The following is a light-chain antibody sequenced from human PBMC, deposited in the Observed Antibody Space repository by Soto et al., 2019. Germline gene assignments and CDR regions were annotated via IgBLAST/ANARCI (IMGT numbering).Light chain of an antibody. CDR1: SSDVGAYNY. V-gene: IGLV2-14*01. CDR3: SSYAVSDALYV. J-gene: IGLJ1*01. Sequence: QSVLTQPASVSGSPGQSITISCTGTSSDVGAYNYVSWYQQHPGKAPKLFIFEVSSRPSGVSNRFPGSQSGSTASLTISGLQAEDEADYYCSSYAVSDALYVFGAGTKVTGL. CDR2: EVS.